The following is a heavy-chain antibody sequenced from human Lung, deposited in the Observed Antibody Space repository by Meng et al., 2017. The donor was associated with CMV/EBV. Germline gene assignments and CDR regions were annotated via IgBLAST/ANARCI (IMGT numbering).Heavy chain of an antibody. V-gene: IGHV1-46*01. J-gene: IGHJ6*02. CDR3: ARALSYYYGDYYYYYGMDV. Sequence: SVXVSXXASGYTFTSYYVHWVRQAPGQGLEWMGIINPSGGSTSYAQKFQGRVTVTRDTSTSTVYMELSSLRSEDTAVYYCARALSYYYGDYYYYYGMDVWGQGXTVTVSS. CDR2: INPSGGST. CDR1: GYTFTSYY. D-gene: IGHD3-10*01.